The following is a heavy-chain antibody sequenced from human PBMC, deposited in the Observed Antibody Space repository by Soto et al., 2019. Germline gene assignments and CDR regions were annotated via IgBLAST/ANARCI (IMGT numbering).Heavy chain of an antibody. CDR3: ASSDTSPDWFDP. CDR2: IYYSGST. V-gene: IGHV4-59*01. Sequence: SETLSLTCTVSGGSIISYYWSWILQPPGKGLEWIGYIYYSGSTNYNPSLKSRVTISVDTSKNQFSLKLSSVTAADTAVYYCASSDTSPDWFDPWGQGTLVTVSS. CDR1: GGSIISYY. J-gene: IGHJ5*02.